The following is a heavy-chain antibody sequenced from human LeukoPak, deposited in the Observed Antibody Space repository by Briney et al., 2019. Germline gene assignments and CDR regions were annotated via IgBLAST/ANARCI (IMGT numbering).Heavy chain of an antibody. V-gene: IGHV3-33*06. CDR1: GFTFSSYG. CDR3: AKGEGYDFWTSDDPPGGN. J-gene: IGHJ4*02. Sequence: GRSLRLSCAASGFTFSSYGMHWVRQAPGKGLEWVAYIWYDGSHKYFADSVKGRFTISRENSKKTLFLQMNSVRAEDTAVYFCAKGEGYDFWTSDDPPGGNWGQGTLVTVSS. D-gene: IGHD3/OR15-3a*01. CDR2: IWYDGSHK.